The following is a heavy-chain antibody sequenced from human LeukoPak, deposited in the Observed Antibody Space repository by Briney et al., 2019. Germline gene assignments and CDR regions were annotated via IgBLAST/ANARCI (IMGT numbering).Heavy chain of an antibody. CDR3: AKVMPPGRIRFYSYYMDV. J-gene: IGHJ6*03. CDR2: ISPSGTNT. D-gene: IGHD2-15*01. CDR1: GATFSSYT. Sequence: GGSLRLSCAASGATFSSYTMSWVRQAPGKGLEWVSGISPSGTNTYHANSVKGRFTISRDNPKNTLYLQMNSLRADDTAIYYCAKVMPPGRIRFYSYYMDVWGKGTTVTVS. V-gene: IGHV3-23*01.